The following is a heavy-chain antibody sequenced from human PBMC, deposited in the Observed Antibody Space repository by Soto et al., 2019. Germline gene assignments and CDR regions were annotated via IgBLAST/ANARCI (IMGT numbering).Heavy chain of an antibody. CDR2: VDPRDGST. Sequence: QVQLVQSGAEMKRPGASVILSCKASGYIFTTYSIHWVRQTAGQGLEWMAKVDPRDGSTGYAQKFRGRVSMAWDTSTGTASMEVSSLTAEDTATYYCARVRSSGREVDYWGQGTQVTVSS. CDR3: ARVRSSGREVDY. D-gene: IGHD6-25*01. CDR1: GYIFTTYS. V-gene: IGHV1-46*01. J-gene: IGHJ4*02.